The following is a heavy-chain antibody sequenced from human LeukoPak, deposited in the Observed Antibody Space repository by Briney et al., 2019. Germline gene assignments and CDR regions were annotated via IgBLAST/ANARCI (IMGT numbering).Heavy chain of an antibody. CDR2: INHNGNVN. CDR3: ARDQSRKNYFDF. J-gene: IGHJ4*02. V-gene: IGHV3-7*03. Sequence: GGSLRLSCAASGFTFSSYWMNWARQAPGKGLEWVASINHNGNVNYYVDSAKGRFTISRDNSKNTLYLQMNSLRAEDTAVYYCARDQSRKNYFDFWGQGALVTVSS. CDR1: GFTFSSYW.